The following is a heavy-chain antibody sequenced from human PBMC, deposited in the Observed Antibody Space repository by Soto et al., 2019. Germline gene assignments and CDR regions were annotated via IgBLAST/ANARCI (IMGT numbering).Heavy chain of an antibody. Sequence: GGSLRLSCAASGFTFSSYSMNWVRQAPGKGLEWVSSISSSSSYIYYADSVKGRFTISRDNAKNSLYLQMNSLRAEDTAVYYCARDPPTGEMWGYYFDYWGKGTLVTVSS. CDR1: GFTFSSYS. J-gene: IGHJ4*02. V-gene: IGHV3-21*01. D-gene: IGHD1-1*01. CDR3: ARDPPTGEMWGYYFDY. CDR2: ISSSSSYI.